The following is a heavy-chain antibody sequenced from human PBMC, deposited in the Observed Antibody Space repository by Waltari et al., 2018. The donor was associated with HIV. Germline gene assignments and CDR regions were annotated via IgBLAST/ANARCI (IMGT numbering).Heavy chain of an antibody. CDR2: IAPLSGTP. D-gene: IGHD2-21*02. J-gene: IGHJ5*02. CDR1: GGTFSRHA. V-gene: IGHV1-69*01. CDR3: ARGQTVTKIVVATALDL. Sequence: QVQLVQSGAVLKKPGSSVKVSCKASGGTFSRHAFSWVRQAPGQGLEWMGGIAPLSGTPEYAQKFQGRVTITADESTSTAYMELSSLKSDDTAVYFCARGQTVTKIVVATALDLWGQGTLVTVSS.